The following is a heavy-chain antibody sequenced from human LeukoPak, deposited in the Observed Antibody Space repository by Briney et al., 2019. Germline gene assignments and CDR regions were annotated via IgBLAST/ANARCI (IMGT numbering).Heavy chain of an antibody. V-gene: IGHV1-2*02. CDR2: INSNSGGT. J-gene: IGHJ4*02. Sequence: ASVKVSCKASGYTFTGYYIHWVRQAPGQGLEWMGWINSNSGGTNYAQKFQGRVTMTRDTSISTAYMELSRLRSDDTAVYYCARQRPVWSGPDYWGQGTLVTVSS. CDR3: ARQRPVWSGPDY. D-gene: IGHD3-3*01. CDR1: GYTFTGYY.